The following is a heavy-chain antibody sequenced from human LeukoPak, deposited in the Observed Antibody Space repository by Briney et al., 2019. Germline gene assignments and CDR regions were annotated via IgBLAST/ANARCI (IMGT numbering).Heavy chain of an antibody. D-gene: IGHD3-10*01. V-gene: IGHV1-46*03. J-gene: IGHJ4*02. CDR3: ATHAMVRGVTTFDY. CDR1: GYTFTSYY. Sequence: ASVKVSFKASGYTFTSYYMHWVRQAPGQALEWMVISNPSGGSTSYAQKFQGRVPMTRDTSTSTVYMELSSLRSEDTAVYYCATHAMVRGVTTFDYWGQGTLVTVSS. CDR2: SNPSGGST.